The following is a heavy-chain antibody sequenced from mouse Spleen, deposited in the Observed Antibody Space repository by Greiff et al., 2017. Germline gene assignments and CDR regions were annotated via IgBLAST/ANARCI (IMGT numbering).Heavy chain of an antibody. Sequence: EVKLVESGGGLVKPGGSLKLSCAASGFTFSSYAMSWVRQTPEKRLEWVATISSGGSYTYYPDSVKGRFTISRDNAKNTLYLQMSSLRSEDTAMYYCARQGYYYGSSPWFAYWGQGTLATVSA. J-gene: IGHJ3*01. V-gene: IGHV5-9-3*01. CDR2: ISSGGSYT. CDR1: GFTFSSYA. D-gene: IGHD1-1*01. CDR3: ARQGYYYGSSPWFAY.